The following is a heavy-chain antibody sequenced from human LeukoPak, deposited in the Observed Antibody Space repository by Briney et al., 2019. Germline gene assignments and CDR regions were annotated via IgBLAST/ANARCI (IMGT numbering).Heavy chain of an antibody. Sequence: PGGSLRLSCAASGFTFIMHNINWVRQAPGKGLEWVSYTTPSGTTYYADSVKGRFSVSRDNGENSVYLLMNNLRAEDTAVYHCASVRGGYWGQGTLVAVSS. D-gene: IGHD3-16*01. CDR2: TTPSGTT. J-gene: IGHJ4*02. CDR3: ASVRGGY. CDR1: GFTFIMHN. V-gene: IGHV3-69-1*01.